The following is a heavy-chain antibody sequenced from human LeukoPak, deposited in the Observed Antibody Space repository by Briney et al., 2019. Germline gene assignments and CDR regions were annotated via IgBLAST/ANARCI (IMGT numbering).Heavy chain of an antibody. V-gene: IGHV3-30*02. Sequence: GGSLRLSCAASGFTFSSQCMHWVRQAPGKGLEWVAIQHYDGNTKHYADSVKGRFTISRDNAKNSLYLQMNSLRAEDTAVYYCAREGYSPRDGYNFNFDYWGQGTLVTVSS. CDR3: AREGYSPRDGYNFNFDY. CDR2: QHYDGNTK. D-gene: IGHD5-24*01. J-gene: IGHJ4*02. CDR1: GFTFSSQC.